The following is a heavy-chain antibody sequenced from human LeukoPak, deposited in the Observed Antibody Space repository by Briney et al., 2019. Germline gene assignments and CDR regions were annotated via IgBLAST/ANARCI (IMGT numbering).Heavy chain of an antibody. V-gene: IGHV3-23*01. D-gene: IGHD3-9*01. Sequence: GASLRPSCVASGFTFSNYAMSWVRQAPGKGLEWVSAITGSGGITYYADSVKGRFTISRDNSKNTLYLQMNSLRAEDTAVYYCAKWGDYDVLTGYYDPDYWGQGTLVTVSS. CDR2: ITGSGGIT. CDR1: GFTFSNYA. J-gene: IGHJ4*02. CDR3: AKWGDYDVLTGYYDPDY.